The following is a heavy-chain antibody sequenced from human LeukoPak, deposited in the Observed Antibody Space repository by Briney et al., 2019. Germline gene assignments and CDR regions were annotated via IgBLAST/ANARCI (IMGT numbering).Heavy chain of an antibody. V-gene: IGHV4-31*03. Sequence: SQTLSLTCTVSGGSISSGGYYWSWIRQHPGKGLEWIGYIYYSGSTYYNPSLKSRVTISVDTSKNQFSLRLSSVTAADTAVYYCARGAKRDYFDYWGQGTLVTVSS. CDR2: IYYSGST. CDR3: ARGAKRDYFDY. CDR1: GGSISSGGYY. J-gene: IGHJ4*02.